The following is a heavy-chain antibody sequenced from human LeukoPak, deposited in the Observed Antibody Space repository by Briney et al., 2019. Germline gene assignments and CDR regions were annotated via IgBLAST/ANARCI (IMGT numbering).Heavy chain of an antibody. D-gene: IGHD3-10*01. V-gene: IGHV1-8*01. CDR2: MNPNSGNA. CDR1: GYTFTSYD. Sequence: GASVKVSCKASGYTFTSYDISWVRQATGQGLEWMGWMNPNSGNAGYAQRFQGRVTMTRNNSTSTAYMELTSLRSEDTAVYYCGRPLQRGSWTQRALDYWGQGTLVTVSS. CDR3: GRPLQRGSWTQRALDY. J-gene: IGHJ4*02.